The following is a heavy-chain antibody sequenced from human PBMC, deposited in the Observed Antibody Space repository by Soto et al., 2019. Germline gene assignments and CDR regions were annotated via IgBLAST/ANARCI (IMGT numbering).Heavy chain of an antibody. CDR3: AGVHPMVRGVDY. CDR2: INHSGST. V-gene: IGHV4-34*01. CDR1: GGSFSGYY. D-gene: IGHD3-10*01. J-gene: IGHJ4*02. Sequence: SETLSLTCAVYGGSFSGYYWSWIRQPPGKGLEWIGEINHSGSTNYNPSPKSRVTISVDTSKNQFSLKLGSVTAADPAVYYCAGVHPMVRGVDYWGQGTLVTVSS.